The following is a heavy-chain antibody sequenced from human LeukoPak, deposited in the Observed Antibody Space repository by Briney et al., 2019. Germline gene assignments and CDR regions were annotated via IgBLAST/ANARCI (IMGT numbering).Heavy chain of an antibody. CDR1: GYTFTSYG. CDR3: AGIAAAGSISSYWFDP. V-gene: IGHV1-18*01. J-gene: IGHJ5*02. Sequence: GDSVKVSCKASGYTFTSYGISWVRQAPGQGIEWIGWISAYNGNTNYAQKLQGRVTMTTDTSTSTAYMELRSLRSDDTAVYYCAGIAAAGSISSYWFDPWGEGTLVTVSS. D-gene: IGHD6-13*01. CDR2: ISAYNGNT.